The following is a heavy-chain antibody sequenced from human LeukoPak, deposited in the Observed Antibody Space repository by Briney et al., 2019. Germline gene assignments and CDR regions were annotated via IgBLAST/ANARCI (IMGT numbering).Heavy chain of an antibody. CDR2: IKQDGSEK. V-gene: IGHV3-7*01. Sequence: PGGSLRLSCAASGFTFSSYWMRWVRQAPGKGLEGVANIKQDGSEKYYVDSVKGRFTISRDNAKNSLYLQMNSLRAEDTAVYYCARERVYYDSSGFPAYYYYYYMDVWGKGTTVTVSS. CDR1: GFTFSSYW. J-gene: IGHJ6*03. CDR3: ARERVYYDSSGFPAYYYYYYMDV. D-gene: IGHD3-22*01.